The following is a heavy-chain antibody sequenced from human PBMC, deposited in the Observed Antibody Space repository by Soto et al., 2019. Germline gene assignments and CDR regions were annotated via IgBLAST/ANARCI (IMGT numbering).Heavy chain of an antibody. D-gene: IGHD2-2*01. CDR2: ISYDGKDR. CDR3: EKKRIGGYCSTNRCYVLKH. J-gene: IGHJ1*01. V-gene: IGHV3-30*18. Sequence: QVLLVESGGGVVQPGGPLTLSCEASVFNFGYYGMHWVRQVPGKGLEWVAIISYDGKDRYYTDSVKGTFTISRDNSKNTLYLQMNSLKPEDTAVYYCEKKRIGGYCSTNRCYVLKHWGQGTLVTVSS. CDR1: VFNFGYYG.